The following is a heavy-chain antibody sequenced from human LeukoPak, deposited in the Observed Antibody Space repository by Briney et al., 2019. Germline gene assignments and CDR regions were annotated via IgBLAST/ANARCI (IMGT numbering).Heavy chain of an antibody. CDR1: GFTFSSYA. D-gene: IGHD1-26*01. V-gene: IGHV3-30-3*01. CDR2: ISYDGSNK. J-gene: IGHJ4*02. Sequence: GGSLRLSCAASGFTFSSYAMHWVRRAPGKGLEWVAVISYDGSNKYYADSVKGRFTISRDNSKNTLYLQMNSLRAEDTAVYYCARGVGEVGATLGYFDYWGQGTLVTVSS. CDR3: ARGVGEVGATLGYFDY.